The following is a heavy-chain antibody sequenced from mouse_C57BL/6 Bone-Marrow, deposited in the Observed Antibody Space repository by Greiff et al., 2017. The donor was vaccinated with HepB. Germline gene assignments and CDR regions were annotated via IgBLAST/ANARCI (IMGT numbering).Heavy chain of an antibody. CDR2: ISDGGSYT. V-gene: IGHV5-4*03. J-gene: IGHJ3*01. Sequence: EVNVVESGGGLVKPGGSLKLSCAASGFTFSSYAMSWVRQTPEKRLEWVATISDGGSYTYYPDNVKGRFTISRDNAKNNLYLQMSHLKSEDTAMYYCARAVYYYGEGFAYWGQGTLVTVSA. CDR1: GFTFSSYA. D-gene: IGHD1-1*01. CDR3: ARAVYYYGEGFAY.